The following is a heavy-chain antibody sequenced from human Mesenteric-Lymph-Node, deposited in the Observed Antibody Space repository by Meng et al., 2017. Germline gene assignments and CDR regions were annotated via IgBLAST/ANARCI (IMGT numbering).Heavy chain of an antibody. D-gene: IGHD6-19*01. J-gene: IGHJ5*02. V-gene: IGHV1-46*01. CDR2: INPSCGST. CDR3: ARGFGSSGWYRFDP. Sequence: VQLVKSGAEVKKPGTSVKVSWKESGYTCTSYYMHWVQQDHGQGVEWMGIINPSCGSTSYAQKFQGRLNMTTDTSTTTVYMELNSLRSEDTAVYYCARGFGSSGWYRFDPWGQGTLVTVSS. CDR1: GYTCTSYY.